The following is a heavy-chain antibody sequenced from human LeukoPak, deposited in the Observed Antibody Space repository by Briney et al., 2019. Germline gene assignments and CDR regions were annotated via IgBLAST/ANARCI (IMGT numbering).Heavy chain of an antibody. J-gene: IGHJ4*02. CDR2: ISAYNGNT. CDR3: ARDRVLLWFGEFPPGSY. D-gene: IGHD3-10*01. V-gene: IGHV1-18*01. Sequence: ASVTVSCKASGYTFTSYGISWVRQAPGQGLEWMGWISAYNGNTNYAQKLQGRVTMTTDTSTSTAYMELRSLRSDDTAVYYCARDRVLLWFGEFPPGSYWGQGTLVTVSS. CDR1: GYTFTSYG.